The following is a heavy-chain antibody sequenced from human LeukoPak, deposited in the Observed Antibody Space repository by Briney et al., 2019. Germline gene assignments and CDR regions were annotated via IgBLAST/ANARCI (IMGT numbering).Heavy chain of an antibody. CDR3: ARVGATYSGDP. J-gene: IGHJ5*02. D-gene: IGHD1-26*01. CDR2: IDPNSGAT. V-gene: IGHV1-2*02. Sequence: SVKVSCKASGYTFTDYYIHWVRQAPGQGLEWMAWIDPNSGATNYAQKIQGRITMTRDTSISTAYMELSRLRSDDTAVYYCARVGATYSGDPWGQGTLVTVSS. CDR1: GYTFTDYY.